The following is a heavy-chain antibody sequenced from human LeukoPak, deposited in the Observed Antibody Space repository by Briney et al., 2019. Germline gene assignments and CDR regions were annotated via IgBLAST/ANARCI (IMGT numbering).Heavy chain of an antibody. J-gene: IGHJ5*02. CDR1: GVSVSSGGYY. V-gene: IGHV4-31*03. CDR2: IHDSGST. D-gene: IGHD2/OR15-2a*01. Sequence: PSETLSLTCTVSGVSVSSGGYYWTWIRQHPGKGLEWIGSIHDSGSTYYSPSLKSRVTISVDTSKNQFSLILSSVTAADTAVYYCARVPPLLYKSQFDPWGLGTLVTVSS. CDR3: ARVPPLLYKSQFDP.